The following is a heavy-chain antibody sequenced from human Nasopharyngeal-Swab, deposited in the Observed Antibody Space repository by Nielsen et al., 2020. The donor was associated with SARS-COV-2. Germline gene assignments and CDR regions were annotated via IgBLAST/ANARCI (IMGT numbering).Heavy chain of an antibody. J-gene: IGHJ4*01. CDR1: GFTFSSSA. Sequence: GESLKISCAASGFTFSSSAISWVRQAPGMGLEWVSVIGAAGNKIYADSVKGRFTISRDNSKNMVYLQMDSLRAEDTAIYYCAKYLGSGSYQAFCDYWGHGTLVTVSS. V-gene: IGHV3-23*01. CDR2: IGAAGNK. D-gene: IGHD1-26*01. CDR3: AKYLGSGSYQAFCDY.